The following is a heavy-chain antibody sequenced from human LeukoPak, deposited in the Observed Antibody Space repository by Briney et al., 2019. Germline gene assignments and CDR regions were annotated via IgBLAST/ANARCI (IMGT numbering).Heavy chain of an antibody. J-gene: IGHJ5*02. V-gene: IGHV3-48*03. CDR3: SRDTMNGPFVISLDL. CDR2: TNSADTDQ. CDR1: GFSRRSFE. Sequence: GGSLRLSCAASGFSRRSFEMKRVGPGPGMGREWVVNTNSADTDQYYTDSVRGRFTMSRDNAKDLLLLQMNSLRDDDTAVYYCSRDTMNGPFVISLDLWGQGVLVTVSS. D-gene: IGHD3-22*01.